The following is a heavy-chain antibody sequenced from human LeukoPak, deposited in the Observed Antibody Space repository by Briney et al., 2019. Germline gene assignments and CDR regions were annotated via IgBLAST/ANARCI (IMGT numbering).Heavy chain of an antibody. J-gene: IGHJ4*02. V-gene: IGHV4-59*12. CDR3: AREGRALADLPTSDY. CDR1: GGSISSYY. CDR2: IYYSGST. Sequence: PSETLSLTCTVSGGSISSYYWSWIRQPPGKGLEWIGYIYYSGSTNYNPSLKSRVTISVDTSKNQFSLKLSSVTAADTAVYYCAREGRALADLPTSDYWGQGTLVTVSS. D-gene: IGHD6-25*01.